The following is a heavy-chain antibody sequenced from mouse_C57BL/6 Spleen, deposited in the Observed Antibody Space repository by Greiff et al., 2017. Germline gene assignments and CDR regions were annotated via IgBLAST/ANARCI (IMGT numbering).Heavy chain of an antibody. CDR2: IDPSDSYT. J-gene: IGHJ2*01. D-gene: IGHD1-1*01. CDR1: GYTFTSYW. Sequence: QVQLKQSGAELVKPGASVKLSCKASGYTFTSYWMQWVKQRPGQGLEWIGEIDPSDSYTNYNQKFKGKATLTVDTSSSTAYMQLSSLTSEDSAVYYCARGGSSLDYWGQGTTLTVSS. CDR3: ARGGSSLDY. V-gene: IGHV1-50*01.